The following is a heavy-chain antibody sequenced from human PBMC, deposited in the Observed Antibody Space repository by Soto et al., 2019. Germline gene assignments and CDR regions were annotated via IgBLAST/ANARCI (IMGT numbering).Heavy chain of an antibody. J-gene: IGHJ4*02. CDR2: IYYSGST. D-gene: IGHD2-2*01. CDR1: GGSISSYY. CDR3: ARDYCSSTSCYVGIFDY. Sequence: QVQLQESGPGLVKPSETLSLTCTVSGGSISSYYWSWIRQPPGKGLEWIGYIYYSGSTNYNPSLKSRVTISVETSKNQFSLKLSSVTAADTAVYYCARDYCSSTSCYVGIFDYWGQGTLVTVSS. V-gene: IGHV4-59*01.